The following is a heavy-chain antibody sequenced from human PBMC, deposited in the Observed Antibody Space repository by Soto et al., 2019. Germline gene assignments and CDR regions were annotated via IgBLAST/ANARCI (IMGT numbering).Heavy chain of an antibody. CDR1: GFTFNIYA. V-gene: IGHV3-23*01. CDR3: AKRRGCETGCREVDY. J-gene: IGHJ4*02. CDR2: ITANGDNT. Sequence: EVQLLESGGGLVQPGGSLRLSCVASGFTFNIYAMNWVRQAPGKGLEWVSTITANGDNTFYADSVKGRFTMSRDNSKNTLYLQMSSLRAEDTAVYYRAKRRGCETGCREVDYWGQGTLVTVSS. D-gene: IGHD2-2*01.